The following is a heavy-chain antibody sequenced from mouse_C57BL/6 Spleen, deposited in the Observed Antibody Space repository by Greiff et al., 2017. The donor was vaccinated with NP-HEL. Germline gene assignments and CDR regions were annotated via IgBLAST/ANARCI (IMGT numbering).Heavy chain of an antibody. J-gene: IGHJ1*03. Sequence: EVKLQESGPELVKPGASVKIPCKASGYTFTDYNMDWVKQSHGKSLEWIGDINPNNGGTIYNQKFKGKATLTVDKSSSTAYMELRSLTSEDTAVYYCARRSSNYYGGSYVDYWYFDVWGTGTTVTVSS. CDR1: GYTFTDYN. CDR2: INPNNGGT. V-gene: IGHV1-18*01. D-gene: IGHD1-1*01. CDR3: ARRSSNYYGGSYVDYWYFDV.